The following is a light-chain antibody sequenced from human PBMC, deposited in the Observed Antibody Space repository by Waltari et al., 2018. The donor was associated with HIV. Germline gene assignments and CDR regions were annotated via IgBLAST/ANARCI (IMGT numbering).Light chain of an antibody. Sequence: EIVMTQFPATLSVSPGERVIFSCRASESLGNHLAWYQHKPGQAHRLLIYGASIRTAGTPARFSGGGSGTDFTLTVTIVQSEDFAVYYCHQYKDWPVTFGQGTRLDIK. CDR2: GAS. J-gene: IGKJ5*01. CDR3: HQYKDWPVT. V-gene: IGKV3D-15*03. CDR1: ESLGNH.